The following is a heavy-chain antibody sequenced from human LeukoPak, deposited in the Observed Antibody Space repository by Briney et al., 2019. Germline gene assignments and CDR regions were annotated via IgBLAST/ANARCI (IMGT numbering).Heavy chain of an antibody. J-gene: IGHJ6*03. V-gene: IGHV3-20*01. CDR1: GFTFDDYG. D-gene: IGHD5-12*01. CDR2: INWNGGST. CDR3: ARTYSSSSYYYMDV. Sequence: RPGGSLRLPCAASGFTFDDYGMSWVRQAPGKGLEWVSGINWNGGSTGYADSMKGRFTISRDNAKNSLYLQMNSLRAEDTALYHCARTYSSSSYYYMDVWGKGTTVTVSS.